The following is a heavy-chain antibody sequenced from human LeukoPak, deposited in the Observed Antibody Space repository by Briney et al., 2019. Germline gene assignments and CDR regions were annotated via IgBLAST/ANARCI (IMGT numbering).Heavy chain of an antibody. CDR2: TYYMSRWYD. Sequence: SQTLSLACVISGDSISSNTASWNWIRQSPSRGLEWLGRTYYMSRWYDDYADSVRSRITINPDTSKNEFSLHLTSVTPDDTAIYYCARTSGYSSLAFWGQGTPVTVSS. J-gene: IGHJ4*02. D-gene: IGHD6-19*01. V-gene: IGHV6-1*01. CDR3: ARTSGYSSLAF. CDR1: GDSISSNTAS.